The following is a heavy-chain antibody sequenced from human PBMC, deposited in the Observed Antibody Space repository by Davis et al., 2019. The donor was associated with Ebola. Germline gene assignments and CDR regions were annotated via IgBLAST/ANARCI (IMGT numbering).Heavy chain of an antibody. V-gene: IGHV3-30*03. CDR1: GFTFSTYG. CDR2: ISYDGSNK. CDR3: ARGGYPLY. D-gene: IGHD1-26*01. J-gene: IGHJ4*02. Sequence: GGSLRLSCAASGFTFSTYGMHWVRQAPGKGLEWVAFISYDGSNKYYADSVKGRFTISRDNSKNTLYLQMNSLRAEDTAVYYCARGGYPLYWGQGTLVTVSS.